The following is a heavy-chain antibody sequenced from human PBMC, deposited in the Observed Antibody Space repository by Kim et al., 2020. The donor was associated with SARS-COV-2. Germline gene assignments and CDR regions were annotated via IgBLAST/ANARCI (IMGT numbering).Heavy chain of an antibody. CDR1: GYTFTSYA. V-gene: IGHV1-3*01. D-gene: IGHD3-3*01. CDR3: ARPRERGVVISLDY. J-gene: IGHJ4*02. CDR2: INACNGNT. Sequence: ASVKVSCKASGYTFTSYAMHWVRQAPGQRLEWMGWINACNGNTKYSQKFQGRVTITRDTSASTAYMELSSLRSEDTAVYYCARPRERGVVISLDYWGQGTLVTVSS.